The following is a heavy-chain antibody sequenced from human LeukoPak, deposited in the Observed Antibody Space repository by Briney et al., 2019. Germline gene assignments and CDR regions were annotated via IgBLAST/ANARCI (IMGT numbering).Heavy chain of an antibody. J-gene: IGHJ4*02. CDR1: GFTFSSYA. V-gene: IGHV3-30*04. CDR3: AKTSDFDY. CDR2: ISYDGSNK. Sequence: GGSLRLSCAASGFTFSSYAMHWVRQAPGKGLEWVAVISYDGSNKYYADSVKGRFTISRDNSKNTLYLQMNSLRAEDTAVYYCAKTSDFDYWGQGTLVTVSS.